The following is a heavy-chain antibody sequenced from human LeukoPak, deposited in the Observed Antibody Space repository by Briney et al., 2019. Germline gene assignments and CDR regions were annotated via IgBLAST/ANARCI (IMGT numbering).Heavy chain of an antibody. CDR1: GGTFSSYA. CDR2: IIPIFGTA. V-gene: IGHV1-69*05. J-gene: IGHJ6*03. Sequence: SVKVSCKASGGTFSSYAISWVRQAPGQGLEWMGGIIPIFGTANYAQKFQGRVTITTDESTRTAYMELSNLRSEDTAVYYCARAIGKQPYYYYYYMDVWGKGTTVTVSS. CDR3: ARAIGKQPYYYYYYMDV. D-gene: IGHD5-18*01.